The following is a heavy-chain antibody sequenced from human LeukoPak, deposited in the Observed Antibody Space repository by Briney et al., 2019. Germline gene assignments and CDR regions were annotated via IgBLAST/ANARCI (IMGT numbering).Heavy chain of an antibody. CDR1: GDSISNYF. D-gene: IGHD1-14*01. CDR2: TYNSGST. CDR3: GRKCFTPKTTNSYSFRDF. Sequence: SETLSLTCTVSGDSISNYFWTWIRQPPGKGLEWIGNTYNSGSTNYNPSLKSRITISLDTSKNQFSLNLSSVTAADTAVYYWGRKCFTPKTTNSYSFRDFWGKGTTVTFSS. J-gene: IGHJ6*03. V-gene: IGHV4-59*13.